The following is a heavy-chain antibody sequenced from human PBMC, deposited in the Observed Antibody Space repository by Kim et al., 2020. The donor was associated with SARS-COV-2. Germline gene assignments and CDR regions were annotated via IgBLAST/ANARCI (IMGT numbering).Heavy chain of an antibody. CDR3: AKAQTLSSCGYVFED. D-gene: IGHD6-19*01. Sequence: GGSLRLSCGASGFTVNNFAMSWVRQAPGKGLEWVSTDPGGGGRTFYADSVKGRFTISRDNSKNTVFLQMNSVRAEDTAVYYCAKAQTLSSCGYVFEDWGQGTLVTVSS. CDR1: GFTVNNFA. CDR2: DPGGGGRT. V-gene: IGHV3-23*01. J-gene: IGHJ4*02.